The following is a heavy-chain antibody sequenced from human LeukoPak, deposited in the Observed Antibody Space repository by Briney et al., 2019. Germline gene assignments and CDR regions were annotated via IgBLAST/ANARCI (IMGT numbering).Heavy chain of an antibody. J-gene: IGHJ4*02. Sequence: GRSRRLSCAASGFTFISYWMSWVRQAPEKGLEWVANIEQDGSETNYVDSVKGRFTISRDNAKNSLYLQMNSLRAEDTAVHYCARSLQPDYWGQGTLVTVSS. CDR3: ARSLQPDY. D-gene: IGHD5-18*01. CDR1: GFTFISYW. CDR2: IEQDGSET. V-gene: IGHV3-7*05.